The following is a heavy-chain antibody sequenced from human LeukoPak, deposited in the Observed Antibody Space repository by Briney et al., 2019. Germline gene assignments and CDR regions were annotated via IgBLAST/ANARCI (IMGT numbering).Heavy chain of an antibody. CDR2: ISAYNGNT. J-gene: IGHJ6*02. CDR3: ARGESYDFWSGYWNYYYGMDV. CDR1: GYTFTSYG. Sequence: ASVKVSCKASGYTFTSYGISWVRQAPGQGLEWMGWISAYNGNTNYAQKLQGRVTMTTDTSTSTAYMELRSLRSDDTAVYYCARGESYDFWSGYWNYYYGMDVWGQGTTVTVSS. D-gene: IGHD3-3*01. V-gene: IGHV1-18*01.